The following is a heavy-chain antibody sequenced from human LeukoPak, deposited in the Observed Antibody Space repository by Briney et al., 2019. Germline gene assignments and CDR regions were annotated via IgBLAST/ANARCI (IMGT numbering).Heavy chain of an antibody. CDR2: IYYSGST. CDR3: ARGSHYYDSSGYFDY. V-gene: IGHV4-39*07. J-gene: IGHJ4*02. Sequence: KPSETLSLTCTVSGGSISSSSYYWGWIRQPPGKGLEWIGSIYYSGSTYYNPSLKSRVTISVDTSKNQFSLKLSSVTAADTAVYYCARGSHYYDSSGYFDYWGQGTLVTVSS. CDR1: GGSISSSSYY. D-gene: IGHD3-22*01.